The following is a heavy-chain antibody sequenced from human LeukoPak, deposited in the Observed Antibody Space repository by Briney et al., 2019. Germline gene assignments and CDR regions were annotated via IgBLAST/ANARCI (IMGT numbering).Heavy chain of an antibody. CDR2: IRNKGNSYTT. CDR3: VRGCGYATRGKPCYYGMVV. D-gene: IGHD2-2*01. CDR1: GFTFSDYY. V-gene: IGHV3-72*01. J-gene: IGHJ6*02. Sequence: GGSLRLSCAASGFTFSDYYMDWVRQAPGKGLEWVGRIRNKGNSYTTEYAASVKGRFTVSGDESRSSVYLQMNSLKGEDTAVYHCVRGCGYATRGKPCYYGMVVWGQGTTVTVSS.